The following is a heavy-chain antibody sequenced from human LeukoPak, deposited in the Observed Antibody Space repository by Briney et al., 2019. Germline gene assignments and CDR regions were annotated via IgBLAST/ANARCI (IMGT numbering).Heavy chain of an antibody. D-gene: IGHD1-26*01. Sequence: GGSLRLSCGASGFTFGTYWMHWVRQAPGKGLVWVSGINSDGGTTTYADSVKGRFTISRDNAKNSLYLQMNSLRAEDTAVYYCARDKIVGATYFDYWGQGTLVTVSS. J-gene: IGHJ4*02. CDR3: ARDKIVGATYFDY. CDR2: INSDGGTT. CDR1: GFTFGTYW. V-gene: IGHV3-74*01.